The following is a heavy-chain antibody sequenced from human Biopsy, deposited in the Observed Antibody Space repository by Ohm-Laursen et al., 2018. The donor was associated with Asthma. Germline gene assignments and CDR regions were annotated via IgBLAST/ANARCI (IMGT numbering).Heavy chain of an antibody. CDR1: GFMFRSFG. CDR2: ISGLSRYK. V-gene: IGHV3-21*01. J-gene: IGHJ4*01. D-gene: IGHD3-10*01. CDR3: ARGFTIGSGSPFHF. Sequence: SLRLSCAATGFMFRSFGMHWVRQAPGKGLEWVSSISGLSRYKYYSDSLRGRVTISRDNAKSSLHLQMSSLRAEDTAVYFCARGFTIGSGSPFHFWGPGTLVTVSS.